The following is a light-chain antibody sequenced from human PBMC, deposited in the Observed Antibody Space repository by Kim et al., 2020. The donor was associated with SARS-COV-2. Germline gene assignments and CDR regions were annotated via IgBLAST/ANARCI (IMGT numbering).Light chain of an antibody. CDR3: QQADSFPPT. V-gene: IGKV1-12*01. J-gene: IGKJ2*01. CDR1: QGIRNW. Sequence: DIQMTQSPSSVSASVGDRVTFTCRASQGIRNWLAWYQQRPGKAPKLLIYVASNLQSGVPSRFSGSGSGTDFTLTISSLQPEDFGTYYCQQADSFPPTFGQGTKLEI. CDR2: VAS.